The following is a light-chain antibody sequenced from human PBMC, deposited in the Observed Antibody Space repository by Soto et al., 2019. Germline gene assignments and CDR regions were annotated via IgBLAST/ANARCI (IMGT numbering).Light chain of an antibody. CDR1: QSVSNNY. J-gene: IGKJ1*01. CDR2: DAS. CDR3: QQRSNWPWT. V-gene: IGKV3-11*01. Sequence: EIVLTQSPVTLSLSPGERATLSCRASQSVSNNYLAWYQHKPGQAPRLLIYDASNRATGIPARFSGSGYGTDFNLTISSLETEDFAVYYCQQRSNWPWTFGQGTKVDIK.